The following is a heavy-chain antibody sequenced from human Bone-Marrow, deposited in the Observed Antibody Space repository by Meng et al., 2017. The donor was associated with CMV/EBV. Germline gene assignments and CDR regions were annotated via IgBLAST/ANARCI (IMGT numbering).Heavy chain of an antibody. Sequence: ASVKVSCKASGYTFTSYGISWVRQAPGQGLEWMGWISAYNGNTNYAQKLQGRVTMTTDTSTSTAYMELRSLRSDDTAVYYCARDWRPGSSTRVYGMDVWGPGTTVTGSS. CDR1: GYTFTSYG. CDR3: ARDWRPGSSTRVYGMDV. V-gene: IGHV1-18*01. J-gene: IGHJ6*01. D-gene: IGHD2-2*01. CDR2: ISAYNGNT.